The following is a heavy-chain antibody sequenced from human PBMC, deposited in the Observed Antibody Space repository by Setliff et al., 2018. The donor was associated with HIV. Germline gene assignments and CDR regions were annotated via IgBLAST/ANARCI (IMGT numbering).Heavy chain of an antibody. J-gene: IGHJ6*02. CDR2: VHPGNSET. CDR1: GYSFTNFW. Sequence: GESLTISCKASGYSFTNFWIGWVRQMPGEGLEWMGIVHPGNSETRYSLPFEGQVTISADRSITTAFLQWSSLKASDTAIYYCATLQPDSVDVWGQGTTVTV. CDR3: ATLQPDSVDV. V-gene: IGHV5-51*01.